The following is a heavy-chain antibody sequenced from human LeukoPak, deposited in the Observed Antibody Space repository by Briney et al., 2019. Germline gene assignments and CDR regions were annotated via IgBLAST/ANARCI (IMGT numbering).Heavy chain of an antibody. Sequence: GGSLRLSCAASGFTFSSYWMSWVRQAPGKGLEWVANIKQDGSEKYYVDSVKGRFTISRDNSKNTLYLQMNSLRAEDTAVYYCAKGGLRFLEWLSRFDAFDIWGQGTMVTVSS. CDR2: IKQDGSEK. V-gene: IGHV3-7*01. J-gene: IGHJ3*02. CDR3: AKGGLRFLEWLSRFDAFDI. CDR1: GFTFSSYW. D-gene: IGHD3-3*01.